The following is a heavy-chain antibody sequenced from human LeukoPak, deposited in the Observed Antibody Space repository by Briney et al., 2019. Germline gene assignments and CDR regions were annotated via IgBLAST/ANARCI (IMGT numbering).Heavy chain of an antibody. Sequence: SETLSLTCTVSGCSISSSSYYWGWIRQPPGKGLEWIGSIDYSTSTYYNPSLKSRVFVSLDTSKNQFSLRLSSVTAADTAVYYCARSRRGQWVDYWGQGTLVTVSS. CDR3: ARSRRGQWVDY. CDR2: IDYSTST. CDR1: GCSISSSSYY. J-gene: IGHJ4*02. V-gene: IGHV4-39*07. D-gene: IGHD6-19*01.